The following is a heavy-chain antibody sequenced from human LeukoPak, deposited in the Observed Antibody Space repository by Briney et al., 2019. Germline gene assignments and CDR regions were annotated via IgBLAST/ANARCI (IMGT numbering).Heavy chain of an antibody. J-gene: IGHJ4*02. CDR3: ARAPDSSGYYFDY. D-gene: IGHD3-22*01. V-gene: IGHV5-51*01. Sequence: GESLKISCKGSGYRFTSYWIGWVRQMPGKGLEWMGIIYPGDSDTRYSPSFQGQVTISADKSISTAYLQWSSLKASDTAMYYCARAPDSSGYYFDYWGQGTLVTVSS. CDR1: GYRFTSYW. CDR2: IYPGDSDT.